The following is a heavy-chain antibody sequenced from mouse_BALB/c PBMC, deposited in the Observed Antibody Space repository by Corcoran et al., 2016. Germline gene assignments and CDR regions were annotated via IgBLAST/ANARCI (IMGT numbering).Heavy chain of an antibody. D-gene: IGHD2-4*01. CDR1: GYSITSGYY. Sequence: DVQLQESGPGLVKPSQSLSLTCSVTGYSITSGYYWNWIRQFPGNKLELMGYISYDGSNNYNPSLKNLISITRDTSKNQFFLKLNSVTTEDTATYYCARDYDYMDYWGQGTSVTVSS. V-gene: IGHV3-6*02. CDR3: ARDYDYMDY. J-gene: IGHJ4*01. CDR2: ISYDGSN.